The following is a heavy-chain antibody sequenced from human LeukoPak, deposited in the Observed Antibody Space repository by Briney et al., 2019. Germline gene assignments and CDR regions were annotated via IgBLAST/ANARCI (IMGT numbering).Heavy chain of an antibody. Sequence: PSETLSFTCAVSGYSISSGYYWGWIRQPPGKGLGWIGSIYHSGSTYYNPSLKSRVTISVDTSKNQFSLKLSSVTAADTAVYYCARARGSSSPRVEYFQHWGQGTLVTVSS. CDR1: GYSISSGYY. CDR3: ARARGSSSPRVEYFQH. V-gene: IGHV4-38-2*01. CDR2: IYHSGST. J-gene: IGHJ1*01. D-gene: IGHD6-13*01.